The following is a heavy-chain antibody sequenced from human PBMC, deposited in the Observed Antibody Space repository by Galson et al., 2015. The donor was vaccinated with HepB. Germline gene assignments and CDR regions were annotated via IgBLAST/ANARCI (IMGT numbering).Heavy chain of an antibody. CDR2: INTNTGNP. CDR1: TFTSYG. D-gene: IGHD5-12*01. Sequence: TFTSYGISWVRQAPGQGLEWMGWINTNTGNPTYAQGFTGRFVFSLDTSVSTAYLQISSLKAEDTAVYYCARVGSIVATEADYWGQGTLVTVSS. CDR3: ARVGSIVATEADY. J-gene: IGHJ4*02. V-gene: IGHV7-4-1*02.